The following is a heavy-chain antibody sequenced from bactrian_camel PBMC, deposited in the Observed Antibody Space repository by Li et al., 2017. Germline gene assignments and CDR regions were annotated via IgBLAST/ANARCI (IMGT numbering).Heavy chain of an antibody. CDR2: ITTDDIA. V-gene: IGHV3S53*01. J-gene: IGHJ4*01. CDR3: AIGRSAPYHY. Sequence: HVQLVESGGGSVQAGGSLRLSCQLSGRSYSRHCIGWFRQAPGKKRELVSSITTDDIATYEDSVKGRFTISQDNAKNTLYLQMNNLKTEDTALYYCAIGRSAPYHYRGQGTQVTVS. CDR1: GRSYSRHC. D-gene: IGHD1*01.